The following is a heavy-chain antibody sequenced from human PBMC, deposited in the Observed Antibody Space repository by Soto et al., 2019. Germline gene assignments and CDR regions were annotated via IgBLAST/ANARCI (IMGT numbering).Heavy chain of an antibody. CDR2: INHSGST. CDR1: GGSFSGYY. D-gene: IGHD3-3*01. V-gene: IGHV4-34*01. CDR3: AREKSYDFWSGYYTGGDAFDI. Sequence: SETLSLTCAVYGGSFSGYYWSWIRQPPGKGLEWIGEINHSGSTNYNPSLKSRVTISVDTSKNQFSLKLSSVTAADTAVYYCAREKSYDFWSGYYTGGDAFDIWGQGTMVTVSS. J-gene: IGHJ3*02.